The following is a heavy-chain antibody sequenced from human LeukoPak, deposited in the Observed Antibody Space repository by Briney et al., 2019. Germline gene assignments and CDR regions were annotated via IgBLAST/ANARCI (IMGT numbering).Heavy chain of an antibody. Sequence: SETLSLTCTVSGYSISSGYYWGWIRQPPGKGLEWIGSIYHSGSTYYNPSLKSRVTISVGTSKNQFSLKLSSVTAADTAVYYCARETSGSFDYWGQGTLVTVSS. J-gene: IGHJ4*02. CDR3: ARETSGSFDY. D-gene: IGHD6-25*01. CDR1: GYSISSGYY. CDR2: IYHSGST. V-gene: IGHV4-38-2*02.